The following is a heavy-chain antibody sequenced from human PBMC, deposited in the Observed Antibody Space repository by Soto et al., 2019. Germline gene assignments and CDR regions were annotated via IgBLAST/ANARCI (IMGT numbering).Heavy chain of an antibody. CDR3: ARHRVVGTAPPFYYYGVDV. D-gene: IGHD2-21*02. J-gene: IGHJ6*02. V-gene: IGHV1-2*02. Sequence: ASVKVSCKASGYPFTDYYMHWVRQAPGQGLEWMGWINPDSGGTNYAQKFQGRVTVTRDTSISTAYIDLSSLRSDDTAVYYCARHRVVGTAPPFYYYGVDVWGQGTTVTVSS. CDR1: GYPFTDYY. CDR2: INPDSGGT.